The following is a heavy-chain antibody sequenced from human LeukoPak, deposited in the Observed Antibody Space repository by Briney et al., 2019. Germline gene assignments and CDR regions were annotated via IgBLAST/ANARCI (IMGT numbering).Heavy chain of an antibody. CDR2: ISGSGGST. CDR3: AKPERVDIVLMVYAPFDY. V-gene: IGHV3-23*01. CDR1: GFTFSSYA. Sequence: GGSLRLSCAASGFTFSSYAMSWVRQAPGKGLEWVSAISGSGGSTYYADSVKGRFTISRDNSKNTLYLQMNSLRAEDTAVYYCAKPERVDIVLMVYAPFDYWGQGTLVTVSS. D-gene: IGHD2-8*01. J-gene: IGHJ4*02.